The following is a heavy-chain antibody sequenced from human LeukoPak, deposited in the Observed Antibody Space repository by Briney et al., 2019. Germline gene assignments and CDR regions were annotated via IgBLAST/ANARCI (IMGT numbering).Heavy chain of an antibody. CDR3: ARDQGRFTIFGVVIPGYFDY. CDR2: IYYSGST. V-gene: IGHV4-30-4*08. CDR1: GGSISSGDYY. J-gene: IGHJ4*02. Sequence: PSETLSLTCTVSGGSISSGDYYWSWIRQPPGKGLEWIGYIYYSGSTYYNPSLKSRVTISVDTSKNQFSLKLSSVTAADTAVYYCARDQGRFTIFGVVIPGYFDYWGQGTLVTVSS. D-gene: IGHD3-3*01.